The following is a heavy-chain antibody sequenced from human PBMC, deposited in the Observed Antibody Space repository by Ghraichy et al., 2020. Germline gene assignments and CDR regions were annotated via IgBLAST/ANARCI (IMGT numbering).Heavy chain of an antibody. D-gene: IGHD1-26*01. V-gene: IGHV3-30*03. J-gene: IGHJ4*02. CDR3: ATLNGIEENEIDH. Sequence: GGSLRLSCAASGFIFSTYAMHWVRQAPGKGLEWVAVISYDGYNTYYADSVKGRFTISRDNSKNTLYLQMNSLSAEDTAVYYCATLNGIEENEIDHWGQGTLVTVSS. CDR1: GFIFSTYA. CDR2: ISYDGYNT.